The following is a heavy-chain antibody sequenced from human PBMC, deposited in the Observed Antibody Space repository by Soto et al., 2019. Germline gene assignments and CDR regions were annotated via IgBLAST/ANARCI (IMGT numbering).Heavy chain of an antibody. CDR3: ANSSEGYKRKSYYYYGMDV. J-gene: IGHJ6*02. Sequence: GGSLRLSCAASGFTFSSYAMSWVRQAPGKGLEWVSAISGSGGSTYYADSVKGRFTISRDNSKNTLYLQMNSLRAEDTAVYYCANSSEGYKRKSYYYYGMDVWGQGTTVTVSS. D-gene: IGHD5-12*01. CDR2: ISGSGGST. V-gene: IGHV3-23*01. CDR1: GFTFSSYA.